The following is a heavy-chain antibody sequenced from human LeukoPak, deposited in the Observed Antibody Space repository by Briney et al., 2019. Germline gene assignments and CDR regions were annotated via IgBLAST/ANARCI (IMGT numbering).Heavy chain of an antibody. CDR1: GGSISSSSYY. Sequence: SETLSLTCTISGGSISSSSYYWGWIRQPPGKGLEWIGGIYYSGSTYYNPSLKSRVTVSVDTSKNQFSLKLSSVTAADTAVYYCARRGSGDHDYWGQGTLVTVSS. CDR2: IYYSGST. J-gene: IGHJ4*02. CDR3: ARRGSGDHDY. D-gene: IGHD4-17*01. V-gene: IGHV4-39*01.